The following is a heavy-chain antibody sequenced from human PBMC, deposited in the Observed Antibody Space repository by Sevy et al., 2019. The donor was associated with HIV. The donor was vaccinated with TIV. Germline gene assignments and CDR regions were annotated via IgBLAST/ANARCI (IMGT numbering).Heavy chain of an antibody. J-gene: IGHJ4*02. V-gene: IGHV1-18*01. CDR1: GYTFTSYG. Sequence: ASVKVSCKASGYTFTSYGISWERQAPGLGLEWMGWISAYNDNTNYAQKPQGRVTMTTDTSTSTAYMELRSLRSDDTAVYYCARYPSMVRGVMGKSSFDYWGQGTLVTVSS. D-gene: IGHD3-10*01. CDR3: ARYPSMVRGVMGKSSFDY. CDR2: ISAYNDNT.